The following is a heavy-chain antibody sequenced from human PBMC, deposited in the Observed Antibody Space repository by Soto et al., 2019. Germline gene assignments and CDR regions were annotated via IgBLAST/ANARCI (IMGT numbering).Heavy chain of an antibody. J-gene: IGHJ6*02. CDR1: GYTFTDYY. CDR3: ARAGIAAAGSGEYGMDV. D-gene: IGHD6-13*01. V-gene: IGHV1-2*02. CDR2: INPNSGGT. Sequence: QVQLVQSGAEVKKPGASVKVSCKASGYTFTDYYMHWVRQAPGQGLEWMGWINPNSGGTKYAQKFQGRVTMTRDTSISTPHMELSSLRSDDTAVYYCARAGIAAAGSGEYGMDVWGQGTTVTVSS.